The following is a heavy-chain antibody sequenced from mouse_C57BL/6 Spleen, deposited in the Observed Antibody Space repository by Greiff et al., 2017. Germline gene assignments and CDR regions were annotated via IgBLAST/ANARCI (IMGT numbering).Heavy chain of an antibody. CDR3: AGTTVVAKGVDY. V-gene: IGHV1-50*01. CDR2: IDPSDGYN. J-gene: IGHJ2*01. CDR1: GYTFTSYW. D-gene: IGHD1-1*01. Sequence: QVQLQQPGAELVKPGASVKLSCKASGYTFTSYWMQWVNQRPGQGLEWIGEIDPSDGYNNYNQKFKGKATLTVDTSSSTAYMQLRSLTSEDSAGYYGAGTTVVAKGVDYWGQGTTLTVSS.